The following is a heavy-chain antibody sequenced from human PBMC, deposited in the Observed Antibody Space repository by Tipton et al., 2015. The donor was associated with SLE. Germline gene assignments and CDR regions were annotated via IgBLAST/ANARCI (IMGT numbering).Heavy chain of an antibody. Sequence: QLVQSGAEVKKPGASVKVSCKTSGYTYTNHGIDWVRQAPGQGLEWMGGIIPMFATPKYAQNFQGRVTITADDSTSTAHMELSSLRSEDTAVYYCARGRYTNGWLWYFQQWGQGTLVTVSS. CDR3: ARGRYTNGWLWYFQQ. D-gene: IGHD6-19*01. V-gene: IGHV1-69*01. CDR2: IIPMFATP. J-gene: IGHJ1*01. CDR1: GYTYTNHG.